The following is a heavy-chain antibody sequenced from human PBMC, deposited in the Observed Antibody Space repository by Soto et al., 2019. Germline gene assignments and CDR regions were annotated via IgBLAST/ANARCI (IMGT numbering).Heavy chain of an antibody. V-gene: IGHV4-59*01. D-gene: IGHD3-3*01. J-gene: IGHJ4*02. CDR3: ARGNTYYDFWSGYPGRFDY. CDR2: IYYSGST. Sequence: LSETLSLTCTVSGGSISSYYWSWIRQPPGKGLEWIGYIYYSGSTNYNPSLKSRVTISVDTSKNQFSLKLSSVTAADTAVYYCARGNTYYDFWSGYPGRFDYWGQGTLVTVSS. CDR1: GGSISSYY.